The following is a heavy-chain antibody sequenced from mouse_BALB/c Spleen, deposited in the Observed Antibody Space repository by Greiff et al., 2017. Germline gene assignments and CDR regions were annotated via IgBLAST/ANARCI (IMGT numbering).Heavy chain of an antibody. Sequence: EVQLQQSGPGLVKPSQSLSLTCTVTGYSITSDYAWNWIRQFPGNKLEWMGYISYSGSTSYNPSLKSRISITRDTSKNQFFLQLNSVTTEDTATYYCASAYYRPYWYFDVWGAGTTVTVSS. CDR3: ASAYYRPYWYFDV. J-gene: IGHJ1*01. V-gene: IGHV3-2*02. D-gene: IGHD2-14*01. CDR1: GYSITSDYA. CDR2: ISYSGST.